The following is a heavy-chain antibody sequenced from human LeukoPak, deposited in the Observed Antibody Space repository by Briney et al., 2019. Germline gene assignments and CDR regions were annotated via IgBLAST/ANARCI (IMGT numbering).Heavy chain of an antibody. Sequence: SETLSLTCTVSGGSISSGSYYWSWIRQPAGKGPEWIGYIYYSGSTNYNPSLKSRVTISVDTSKNQFSLKPSSVTAADTAVYYCARALGRYGPWYFDLWGRGTLVTVSS. J-gene: IGHJ2*01. D-gene: IGHD3-9*01. CDR1: GGSISSGSYY. CDR2: IYYSGST. CDR3: ARALGRYGPWYFDL. V-gene: IGHV4-61*10.